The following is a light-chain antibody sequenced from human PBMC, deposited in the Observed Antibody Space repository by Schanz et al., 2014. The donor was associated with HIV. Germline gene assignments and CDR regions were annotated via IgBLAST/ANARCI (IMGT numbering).Light chain of an antibody. Sequence: QSALTQPRSVSGSPGQSVAISCTGTSSDVGGYNYVSWYQQHPGKAPKLMIYDVDKRPSGVPDRFSGSKSGNTASPTISGLQPEDEDDYYCCSYAGIYSMLFGGGTKVTVL. J-gene: IGLJ2*01. CDR2: DVD. V-gene: IGLV2-11*01. CDR1: SSDVGGYNY. CDR3: CSYAGIYSML.